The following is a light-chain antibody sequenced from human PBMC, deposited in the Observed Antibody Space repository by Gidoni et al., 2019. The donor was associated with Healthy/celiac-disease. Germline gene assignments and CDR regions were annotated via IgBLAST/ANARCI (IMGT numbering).Light chain of an antibody. V-gene: IGKV3-15*01. CDR2: GAS. Sequence: EIVMTQSPATLSVSPGERATLSCRASQSDSSNLAWYQQRPGQAPRLLIYGASTRATGIPARFSGSESGTEFTLTISSLQSEDFAVYYCQQYNNWPFTFXGXTKVEIK. CDR3: QQYNNWPFT. J-gene: IGKJ4*01. CDR1: QSDSSN.